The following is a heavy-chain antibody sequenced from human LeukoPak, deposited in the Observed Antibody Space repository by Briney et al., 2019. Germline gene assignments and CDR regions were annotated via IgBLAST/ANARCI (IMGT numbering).Heavy chain of an antibody. CDR1: GFTFSSYA. CDR2: ISYDGSNK. CDR3: ARDTARSYHYFDY. J-gene: IGHJ4*02. Sequence: GGSLRLSCAASGFTFSSYAMHWVRQAPGKGLEWVAVISYDGSNKYYADSVKGRFTISRDNSKNTLYLQMNSLRAEDTAVYYCARDTARSYHYFDYWGQGTLVTVSS. V-gene: IGHV3-30*04. D-gene: IGHD1-26*01.